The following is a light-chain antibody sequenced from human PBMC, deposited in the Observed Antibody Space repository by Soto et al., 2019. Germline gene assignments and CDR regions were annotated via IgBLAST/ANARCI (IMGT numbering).Light chain of an antibody. J-gene: IGKJ5*01. CDR2: GAS. CDR1: QSVSSSF. Sequence: EIVMTQSPATLSVSPGERATLSCRASQSVSSSFLAWYQQRPGQAPRLLIYGASSRATGIPDRFSGSGAGTEFTLTISRLEPEDFAVYYCQQYGSPHPITFGQGTRLEIK. CDR3: QQYGSPHPIT. V-gene: IGKV3-20*01.